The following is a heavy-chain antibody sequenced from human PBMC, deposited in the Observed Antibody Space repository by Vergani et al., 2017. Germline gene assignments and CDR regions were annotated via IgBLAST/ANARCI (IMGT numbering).Heavy chain of an antibody. Sequence: EVQLVESGGGLVQPGGSLRLSCAASGFTVSSNYMSWVRQAPGKGLEWVSVIYSGGSTYYADAVKGRFTISRDNSKNTLYLQMNSFRAEDTAVYYCARATYGSGSYYKKGWFDPWGQGTLVTVSS. CDR2: IYSGGST. CDR1: GFTVSSNY. V-gene: IGHV3-66*02. J-gene: IGHJ5*02. CDR3: ARATYGSGSYYKKGWFDP. D-gene: IGHD3-10*01.